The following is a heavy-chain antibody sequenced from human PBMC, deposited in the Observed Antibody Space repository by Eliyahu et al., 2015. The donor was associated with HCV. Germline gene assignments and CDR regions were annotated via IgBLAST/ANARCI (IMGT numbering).Heavy chain of an antibody. D-gene: IGHD4-17*01. CDR1: GFTFSSYS. V-gene: IGHV3-21*01. Sequence: EVQLVESGGGLVKPGGSLRLSCAASGFTFSSYSMNWVRQAPGKGLEWVSSISSSSSYIYYADSVKGRFTISRDNAKNSLYLQMNSLRAEDTAVYYCARDLGRHYGDYVDYWGQGTLVTVSS. CDR3: ARDLGRHYGDYVDY. CDR2: ISSSSSYI. J-gene: IGHJ4*02.